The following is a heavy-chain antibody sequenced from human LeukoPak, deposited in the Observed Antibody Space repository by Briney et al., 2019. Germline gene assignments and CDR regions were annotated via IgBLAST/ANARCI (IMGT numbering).Heavy chain of an antibody. V-gene: IGHV3-48*03. J-gene: IGHJ6*04. Sequence: RTGGSLRLSCAASGFTFSSYEMNWVRQAPGKGLEWVSYISSSGSTIYYADSVKGRFTISRDNAKNSLYLLMNSLRAEDTAVYYCAELGITMIGGVWGKGTTVTISS. CDR3: AELGITMIGGV. CDR2: ISSSGSTI. CDR1: GFTFSSYE. D-gene: IGHD3-10*02.